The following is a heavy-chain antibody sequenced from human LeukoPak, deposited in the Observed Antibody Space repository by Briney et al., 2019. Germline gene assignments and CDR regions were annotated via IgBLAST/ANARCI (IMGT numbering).Heavy chain of an antibody. Sequence: PSETLSLTCAVYGGSFSTYYWSWIRQPPGKGLEWIGEINHSGSTNYKPSLKSRVTISVDTSKNQFSLKLSSVTAADTAVYYCARAQRYSLFDPWGQGTLVTVSS. V-gene: IGHV4-34*01. CDR3: ARAQRYSLFDP. D-gene: IGHD3-9*01. CDR1: GGSFSTYY. CDR2: INHSGST. J-gene: IGHJ5*02.